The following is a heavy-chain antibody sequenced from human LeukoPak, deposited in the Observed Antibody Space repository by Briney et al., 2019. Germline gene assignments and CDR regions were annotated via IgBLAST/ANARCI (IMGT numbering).Heavy chain of an antibody. V-gene: IGHV4-59*08. Sequence: SETLSLTCTVSGGSTSSNSWSWMRQPPGKGLEWIGTYYNSGSTNYDPSLKSRATISVDTSKNQFSLKLSSVTAADTAVYYCVGAKQWLSFDIWGQGTMVTVSS. D-gene: IGHD3-22*01. J-gene: IGHJ3*02. CDR1: GGSTSSNS. CDR2: YYNSGST. CDR3: VGAKQWLSFDI.